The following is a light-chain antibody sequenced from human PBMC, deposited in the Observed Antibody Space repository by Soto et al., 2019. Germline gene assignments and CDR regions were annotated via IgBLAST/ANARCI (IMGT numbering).Light chain of an antibody. CDR1: SSNIGAGYN. CDR2: GNS. V-gene: IGLV1-40*01. Sequence: QSVLTQPPSVSGAPGQRVTISCTGSSSNIGAGYNVHWYQQLPGTAPKLLIYGNSNRPSGVPDRFSGSKSGTSASLAITGLRAEDEAEDYCQSYDSSLSGSVVFGGGTKVTVL. CDR3: QSYDSSLSGSVV. J-gene: IGLJ2*01.